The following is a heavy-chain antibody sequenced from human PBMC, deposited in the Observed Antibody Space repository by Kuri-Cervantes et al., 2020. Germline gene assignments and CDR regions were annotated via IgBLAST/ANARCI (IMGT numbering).Heavy chain of an antibody. D-gene: IGHD3-10*01. V-gene: IGHV4-34*01. CDR2: INHSGRN. CDR1: GGSFSGYY. J-gene: IGHJ4*02. CDR3: ARTYYYGSGTGY. Sequence: GSLRPSCAVYGGSFSGYYWSWIRQPPGKGLEWIGEINHSGRNNYNTSLKSRVTISVDTSKNQFSLKLSAVTAADTAVYYCARTYYYGSGTGYWGQGTLVTVSS.